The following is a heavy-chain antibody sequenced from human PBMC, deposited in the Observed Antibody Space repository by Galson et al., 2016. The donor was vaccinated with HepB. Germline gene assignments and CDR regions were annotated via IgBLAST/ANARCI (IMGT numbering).Heavy chain of an antibody. V-gene: IGHV3-74*01. D-gene: IGHD4-11*01. CDR1: GFTFSTYW. CDR3: SRSDYFDP. CDR2: IKNDGSFT. Sequence: SLRLSCAGSGFTFSTYWMHWVRQAPGKGLVWVARIKNDGSFTTYADSVKGRFTVSRDNAKNTLYLAMNSLRVEDTAVYYCSRSDYFDPWGQGTLVTVYS. J-gene: IGHJ5*02.